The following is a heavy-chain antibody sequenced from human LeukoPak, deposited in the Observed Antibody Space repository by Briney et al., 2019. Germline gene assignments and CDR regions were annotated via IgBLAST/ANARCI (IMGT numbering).Heavy chain of an antibody. CDR3: ARILGYCSSTSCQRAFDY. D-gene: IGHD2-2*01. J-gene: IGHJ4*02. CDR1: GYTFTGYY. V-gene: IGHV1-2*02. CDR2: INPNSGGT. Sequence: ASVKVSCKASGYTFTGYYMHWVRQAPGQGHEWMGWINPNSGGTNYAQKFQGRVTMTRDTSISTAYMELSRLRSDDTAVYYCARILGYCSSTSCQRAFDYWGQGTLVTVSS.